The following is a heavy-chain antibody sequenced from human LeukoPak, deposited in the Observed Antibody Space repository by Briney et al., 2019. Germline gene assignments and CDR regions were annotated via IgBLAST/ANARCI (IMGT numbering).Heavy chain of an antibody. V-gene: IGHV3-9*01. D-gene: IGHD3-16*01. CDR1: GFTFDDYA. Sequence: GGSLRLSCAASGFTFDDYAMHWVRQAPGKGLEWVSGISWNSGSIGYADSVKGRFTISRDNAKNSLYLQMNSLRAEDTALYYCAKDVASVGGWDNYGMDVWGQGTTVTVSS. J-gene: IGHJ6*02. CDR3: AKDVASVGGWDNYGMDV. CDR2: ISWNSGSI.